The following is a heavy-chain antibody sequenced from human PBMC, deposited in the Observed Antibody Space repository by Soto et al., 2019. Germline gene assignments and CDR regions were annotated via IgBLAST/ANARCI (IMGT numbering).Heavy chain of an antibody. CDR3: ARGRYGDY. V-gene: IGHV1-18*01. Sequence: QVHLVQSGAEVKKPGASVKVSCKGSGYAFTTYGITWVRQAPGQGLEWMGWISAHNGNTNYAQKLQGRVTVTRATSTSTAYMELRSLRSDDTAVYYCARGRYGDYWGQGAVVTVSS. CDR1: GYAFTTYG. J-gene: IGHJ4*02. D-gene: IGHD1-1*01. CDR2: ISAHNGNT.